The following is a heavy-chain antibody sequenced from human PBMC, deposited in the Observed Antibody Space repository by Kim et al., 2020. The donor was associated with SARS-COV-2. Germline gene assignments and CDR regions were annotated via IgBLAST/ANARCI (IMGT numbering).Heavy chain of an antibody. V-gene: IGHV3-74*01. CDR3: ARGGLPGALDY. CDR1: GFTFSAYW. CDR2: MNSAGSST. Sequence: GGSLRLSCAASGFTFSAYWMHWVRQAPGKGLVWVSQMNSAGSSTGYADSVKGRFTISRDNAKNTLYLQMNSLSAEDTAMYYCARGGLPGALDYWGQGTLVTVSS. J-gene: IGHJ4*02. D-gene: IGHD3-16*01.